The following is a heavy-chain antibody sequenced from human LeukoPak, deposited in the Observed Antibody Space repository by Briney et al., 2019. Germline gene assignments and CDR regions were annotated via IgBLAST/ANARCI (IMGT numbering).Heavy chain of an antibody. Sequence: GGSLRLSCAASGFTFSNFAMHWVRQAPGKGLEYVSAINSNGGATYYASSVKGRFTISRDNSKNTVYLQMNSLRAEDTAVYYCAKDPHNFWTGYFDYWGQGTLVTVSS. CDR2: INSNGGAT. CDR1: GFTFSNFA. V-gene: IGHV3-64*01. D-gene: IGHD3/OR15-3a*01. CDR3: AKDPHNFWTGYFDY. J-gene: IGHJ4*02.